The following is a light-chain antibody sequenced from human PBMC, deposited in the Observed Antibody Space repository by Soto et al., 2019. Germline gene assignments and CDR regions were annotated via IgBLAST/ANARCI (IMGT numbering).Light chain of an antibody. J-gene: IGLJ1*01. Sequence: QSVLTQPPSVSAAPGQTVTISCSGSSSNIEKNLVSWYQQLPRTAPKVLIYENNKRPSEIPDRFSGSKSDTSAALGITGLQTGDEAEYYCGTCDSSLNTYVFGTGTKVTVL. V-gene: IGLV1-51*01. CDR3: GTCDSSLNTYV. CDR2: ENN. CDR1: SSNIEKNL.